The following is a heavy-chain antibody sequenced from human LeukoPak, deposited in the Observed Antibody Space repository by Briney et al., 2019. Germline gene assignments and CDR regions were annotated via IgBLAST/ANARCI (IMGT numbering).Heavy chain of an antibody. D-gene: IGHD6-13*01. CDR1: GGTFSSYA. CDR2: LIPIFGTA. CDR3: ASSVAGYSSSWSYYFDY. J-gene: IGHJ4*02. V-gene: IGHV1-69*01. Sequence: ASVKVSCKASGGTFSSYAISWVRQAPGQGLEWMGGLIPIFGTANYAQKFQGRVTITADESTSTAYMELSSLRSEDTAVYYCASSVAGYSSSWSYYFDYWGQGTLVTVSS.